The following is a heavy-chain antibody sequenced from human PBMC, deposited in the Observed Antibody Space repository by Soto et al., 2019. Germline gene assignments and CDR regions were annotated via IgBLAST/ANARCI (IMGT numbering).Heavy chain of an antibody. J-gene: IGHJ3*01. CDR1: GFTFSNAW. CDR2: IKSQTDGGTT. D-gene: IGHD4-17*01. V-gene: IGHV3-15*01. Sequence: VRLVESGGGLVKPGGSLRLSCAASGFTFSNAWMSWVRQAPGKGLEWVGRIKSQTDGGTTHYAAPVKARFTISRDDSRNTLYLQMSSLKTDDTAMYYCTTVGYRDYGLALAVWGQGTLVTVSS. CDR3: TTVGYRDYGLALAV.